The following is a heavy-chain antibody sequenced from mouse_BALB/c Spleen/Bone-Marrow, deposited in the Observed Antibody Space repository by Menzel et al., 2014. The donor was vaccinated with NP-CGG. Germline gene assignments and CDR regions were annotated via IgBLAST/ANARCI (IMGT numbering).Heavy chain of an antibody. CDR1: GYVFSSSW. CDR2: IYPGDGDT. Sequence: QVHVKQSGPELVKSGASVKISCKASGYVFSSSWMNWVKQRPGQGLEWIGRIYPGDGDTNYNGKFKGKATLTADKSSSTAYMQLSSLTSVDSAVYFCARTYGSSFFAYWGQGTLVTVSA. V-gene: IGHV1-82*01. CDR3: ARTYGSSFFAY. D-gene: IGHD1-1*01. J-gene: IGHJ3*01.